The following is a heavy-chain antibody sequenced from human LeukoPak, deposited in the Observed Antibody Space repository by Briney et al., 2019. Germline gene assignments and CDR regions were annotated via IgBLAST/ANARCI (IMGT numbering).Heavy chain of an antibody. CDR3: ARDRDGGVGTIDY. CDR1: GGTFSSYT. J-gene: IGHJ4*02. CDR2: IIPILGIA. V-gene: IGHV1-69*04. D-gene: IGHD3-3*01. Sequence: GSSVKVSCKASGGTFSSYTISWVRQAPGQGLEWMGRIIPILGIANYAQKFQGRVTITADKSTSTAYMELSSLRSEDTAVYYCARDRDGGVGTIDYWGQGTLVPVSS.